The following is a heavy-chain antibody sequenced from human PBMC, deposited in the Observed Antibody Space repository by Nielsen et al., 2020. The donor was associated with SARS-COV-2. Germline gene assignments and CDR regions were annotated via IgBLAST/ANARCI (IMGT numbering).Heavy chain of an antibody. V-gene: IGHV3-48*03. CDR2: ISSSGSTI. Sequence: EGSLRLSCAASEFTFSSYEMNWVRQAPGKGLEWVSYISSSGSTIYYADSVKGRFTISRDNAKNSLYLQMNSLRAEDTAVYYCARDDFWSGSLFDYWGQGTLVTVSS. J-gene: IGHJ4*02. CDR3: ARDDFWSGSLFDY. CDR1: EFTFSSYE. D-gene: IGHD3-3*01.